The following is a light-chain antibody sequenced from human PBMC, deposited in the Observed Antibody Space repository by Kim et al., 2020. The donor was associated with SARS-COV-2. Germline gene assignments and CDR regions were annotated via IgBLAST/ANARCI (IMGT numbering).Light chain of an antibody. CDR2: GAS. Sequence: SSGESATLSCRASQTVARNNVAWYQQKRGQAPTLLIFGASRAAPGLPDRFNGSGSGTDFTLTISSLQPEDSAVYYCQQYGDSPRVTFGGGTKLEI. CDR1: QTVARNN. J-gene: IGKJ4*01. V-gene: IGKV3-20*01. CDR3: QQYGDSPRVT.